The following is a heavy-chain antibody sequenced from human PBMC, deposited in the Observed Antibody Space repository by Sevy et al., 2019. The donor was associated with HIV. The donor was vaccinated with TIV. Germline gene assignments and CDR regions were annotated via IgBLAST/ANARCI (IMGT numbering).Heavy chain of an antibody. J-gene: IGHJ4*02. CDR3: VVRGVDAEGPFDY. D-gene: IGHD3-10*01. Sequence: GGSLRLSCAASGFTVSSNYISWVRQAPGKGLEWVSLLYPGGTTFYADSVKGRFTISRDNSQNTLYLQMNSLRDEDTAVYYCVVRGVDAEGPFDYWGQGALVTVSS. CDR2: LYPGGTT. CDR1: GFTVSSNY. V-gene: IGHV3-53*01.